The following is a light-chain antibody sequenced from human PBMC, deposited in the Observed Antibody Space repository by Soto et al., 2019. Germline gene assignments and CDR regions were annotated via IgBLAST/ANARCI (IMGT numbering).Light chain of an antibody. CDR2: DAS. CDR3: AHYCSWPPEFT. CDR1: QSVSSY. J-gene: IGKJ3*01. V-gene: IGKV3-11*01. Sequence: EIVLTQSPATLSLSPGERATLSCRASQSVSSYLAWYQQKPGQAPRLLIYDASNMATGIPARFSGSGSRTDFTLTIISLAPEDFAVDYCAHYCSWPPEFTFGPGTKVDIK.